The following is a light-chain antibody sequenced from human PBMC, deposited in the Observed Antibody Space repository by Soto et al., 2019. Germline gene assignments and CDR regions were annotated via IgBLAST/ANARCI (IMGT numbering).Light chain of an antibody. Sequence: SYELTQPLSVSVALGQTARITCGGNNIGSKNVHWYQQKPGQAPVLVIYRDSNRPSGIPERFSGSNSGNTATLTISRAQAGDEADYYCQVWDSSTEGVVFGGGTKPTVL. V-gene: IGLV3-9*01. CDR3: QVWDSSTEGVV. CDR1: NIGSKN. J-gene: IGLJ2*01. CDR2: RDS.